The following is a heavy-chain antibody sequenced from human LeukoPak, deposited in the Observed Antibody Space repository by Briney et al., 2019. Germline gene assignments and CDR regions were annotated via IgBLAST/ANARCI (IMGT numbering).Heavy chain of an antibody. J-gene: IGHJ4*02. CDR1: GFTFSTYA. Sequence: GGSLRLSCAASGFTFSTYAMTWVRQAPGQGLEWVSVVSGSDGSTYYADSVKGRFTISRDDSKNTLYLQMNSLRAEDTALYYCSTMGRGGAAAVDYWGQGTLVTVSS. V-gene: IGHV3-23*01. CDR2: VSGSDGST. D-gene: IGHD6-13*01. CDR3: STMGRGGAAAVDY.